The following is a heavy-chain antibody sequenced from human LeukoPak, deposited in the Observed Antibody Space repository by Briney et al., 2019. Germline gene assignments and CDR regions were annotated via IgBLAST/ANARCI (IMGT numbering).Heavy chain of an antibody. CDR2: SYYSGST. Sequence: PSETLSLTCTVSGASVSSSHWCWIRQPPGKGLEWIGYSYYSGSTNYNPSLKSRVAISVDTSKNQFSLKLTSVTAADTAVYYCARWSGGNYYFDYWGQGTLVTVSS. CDR1: GASVSSSH. J-gene: IGHJ4*02. D-gene: IGHD4-23*01. CDR3: ARWSGGNYYFDY. V-gene: IGHV4-59*02.